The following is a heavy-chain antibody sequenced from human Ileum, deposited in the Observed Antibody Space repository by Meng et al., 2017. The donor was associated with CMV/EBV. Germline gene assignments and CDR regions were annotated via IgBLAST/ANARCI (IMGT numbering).Heavy chain of an antibody. D-gene: IGHD1-7*01. J-gene: IGHJ4*02. CDR2: IKQDGSEK. Sequence: GESLKISCAASGFTFSDHWMSWVRQAPGKGLEWVANIKQDGSEKYYVDSVKGRFTISRDNAKNSLYLQMNSLRAEDTAVYYCARGSPQYNWNYGNYWGQGTLVTVSS. CDR1: GFTFSDHW. CDR3: ARGSPQYNWNYGNY. V-gene: IGHV3-7*01.